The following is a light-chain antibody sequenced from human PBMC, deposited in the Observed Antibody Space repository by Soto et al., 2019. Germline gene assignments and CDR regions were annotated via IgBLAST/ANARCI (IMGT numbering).Light chain of an antibody. CDR1: SSNIGAGYD. CDR3: LSYDSSLIGPGV. V-gene: IGLV1-40*01. Sequence: QSVLTQPPSGSGAPGQRVTISCTGSSSNIGAGYDVHWYQQLPGTAPKLLIYGNSNRPSGVADRFSGSKSGTAASLAITGLQAEDEADYYCLSYDSSLIGPGVFGGGTKVTVL. J-gene: IGLJ3*02. CDR2: GNS.